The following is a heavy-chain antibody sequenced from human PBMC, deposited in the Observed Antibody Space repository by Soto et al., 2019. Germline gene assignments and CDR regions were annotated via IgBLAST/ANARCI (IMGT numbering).Heavy chain of an antibody. Sequence: GESLKISCKASEYRFSTYWIGWVRQRPGKGPEWMAIIYPGDSDTRENPSFQGQVTISADKSSNTVHLQWRSLKASDTAIYYCARLGGIVDTGTWIQWGQGTPVTVSS. J-gene: IGHJ4*02. CDR3: ARLGGIVDTGTWIQ. CDR1: EYRFSTYW. D-gene: IGHD1-26*01. CDR2: IYPGDSDT. V-gene: IGHV5-51*01.